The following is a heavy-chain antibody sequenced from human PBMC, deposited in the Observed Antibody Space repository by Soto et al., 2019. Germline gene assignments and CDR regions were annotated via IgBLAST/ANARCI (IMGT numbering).Heavy chain of an antibody. J-gene: IGHJ6*02. D-gene: IGHD3-9*01. V-gene: IGHV3-15*07. CDR2: IKSKTDGGTT. Sequence: GSLRLSCAASGFTFSNAWMNWVRQAPGKGLEWVGRIKSKTDGGTTDYAAPVKGRFTISRDDSKNTLYLQMNSLKTEDTAVYYCTTAYYDILTGYRLSYGMDVWGQGTTVTVSS. CDR1: GFTFSNAW. CDR3: TTAYYDILTGYRLSYGMDV.